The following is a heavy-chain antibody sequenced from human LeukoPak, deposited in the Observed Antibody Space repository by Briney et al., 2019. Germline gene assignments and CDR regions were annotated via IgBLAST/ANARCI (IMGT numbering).Heavy chain of an antibody. CDR1: GYTFTSYG. CDR2: ISAYNGNT. CDR3: ARCAEGAIFSAFDI. J-gene: IGHJ3*02. V-gene: IGHV1-18*01. D-gene: IGHD3-9*01. Sequence: ASVKVSCKASGYTFTSYGINWVRQAPGQGLEWMGWISAYNGNTNYAQKLQGRVTITADKSASTAYMELSSLRSEDTAVYYCARCAEGAIFSAFDIWGQGTMVTVSS.